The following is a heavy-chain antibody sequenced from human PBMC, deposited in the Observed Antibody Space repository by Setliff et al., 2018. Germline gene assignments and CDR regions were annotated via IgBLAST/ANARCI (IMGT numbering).Heavy chain of an antibody. CDR2: ISNGDGAV. J-gene: IGHJ4*02. CDR3: ARTCSGSGCYAGLES. V-gene: IGHV3-48*03. D-gene: IGHD2-15*01. CDR1: GFTFSNYE. Sequence: LSCVASGFTFSNYEFNWVRQAPGKGLEWISYISNGDGAVKYADSVKGRFTISRDNAKNSLYLQMNSLRPEDTAVYYCARTCSGSGCYAGLESWGQGTPVTVSS.